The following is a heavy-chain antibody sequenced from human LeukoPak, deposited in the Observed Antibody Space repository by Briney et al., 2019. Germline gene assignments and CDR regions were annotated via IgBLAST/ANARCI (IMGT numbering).Heavy chain of an antibody. V-gene: IGHV5-51*01. CDR3: AWRKYFSTWFEP. D-gene: IGHD1-14*01. J-gene: IGHJ5*02. CDR2: IYPSTFET. Sequence: GESLKISCKGSGYSITDYWIGWVRQMPGRGLGWMGIIYPSTFETQYTLPFQGQVTISVDTSTSTAYLQWSSLKASDTAMYYCAWRKYFSTWFEPWGQGTLVTVSS. CDR1: GYSITDYW.